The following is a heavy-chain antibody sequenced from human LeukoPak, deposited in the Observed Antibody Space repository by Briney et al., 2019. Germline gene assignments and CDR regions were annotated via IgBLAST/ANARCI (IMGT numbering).Heavy chain of an antibody. Sequence: GGSLRLSCTGSGFVFGDADMSWVRQAPGKGLDWVGFIRRKASRGATQYAASVKGRFTISRDDSKSIAYLQMNSLRTEDTAVYYCTRALASDYWGQGTLVSVSS. CDR3: TRALASDY. J-gene: IGHJ4*02. CDR2: IRRKASRGAT. CDR1: GFVFGDAD. V-gene: IGHV3-49*04.